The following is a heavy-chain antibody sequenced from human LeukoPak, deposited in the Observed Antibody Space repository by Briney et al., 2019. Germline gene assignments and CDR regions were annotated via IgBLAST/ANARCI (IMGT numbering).Heavy chain of an antibody. D-gene: IGHD6-13*01. J-gene: IGHJ4*02. CDR3: ARGGRGAQQQLVGLTDFDC. Sequence: SETLSLTCTVSGGSISSSRYYWGWIRQPPGKGLEWIGSRYYSGNTYDNPSLKSRVTISVDTSKNQFSLKLTSVTPADTAVYYCARGGRGAQQQLVGLTDFDCWGQGTLVTVSS. CDR1: GGSISSSRYY. V-gene: IGHV4-39*07. CDR2: RYYSGNT.